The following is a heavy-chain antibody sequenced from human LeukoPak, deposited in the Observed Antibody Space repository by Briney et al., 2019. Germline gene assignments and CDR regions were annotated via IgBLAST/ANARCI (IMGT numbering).Heavy chain of an antibody. CDR2: ISTSGST. CDR3: ARHEEGSGWYRSYIDL. J-gene: IGHJ2*01. Sequence: SETLSLTCTVSGVSISSYYCSWIRQPPGKGLEWSGYISTSGSTDYSPSLKSRVTISVDTSKNQFSLNLSSVTAADTAVYYCARHEEGSGWYRSYIDLWGRGTLVIVSS. D-gene: IGHD6-19*01. V-gene: IGHV4-4*09. CDR1: GVSISSYY.